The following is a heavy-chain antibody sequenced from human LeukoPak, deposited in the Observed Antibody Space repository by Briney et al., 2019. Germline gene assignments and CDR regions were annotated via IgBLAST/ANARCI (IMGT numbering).Heavy chain of an antibody. CDR1: GGSISSGGYY. J-gene: IGHJ4*02. D-gene: IGHD2-2*01. CDR2: IYHSGST. Sequence: SETLSLTCTVSGGSISSGGYYWSWIRQPPGKGLEWIGYIYHSGSTYYNPSLKSRVTISVDRSKNQFSLKLSSVTAADTAVYYCARADASIVVPAVPFDYWGQGTLVTVSS. V-gene: IGHV4-30-2*01. CDR3: ARADASIVVPAVPFDY.